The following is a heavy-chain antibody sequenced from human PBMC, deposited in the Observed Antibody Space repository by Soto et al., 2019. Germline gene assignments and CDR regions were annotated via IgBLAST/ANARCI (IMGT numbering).Heavy chain of an antibody. CDR1: GYTFSGYA. CDR3: ARAVAVPADFDY. V-gene: IGHV1-3*05. J-gene: IGHJ4*02. CDR2: INAGNGHT. Sequence: QVQLVQSGAEEKKPGASVKVSCQASGYTFSGYAMHWVRQAPGQRLEWMGWINAGNGHTKYSQKFQGRVTITRDTSASTAYMELSRLRSEDTAVYYCARAVAVPADFDYWGQGTLVTVSS. D-gene: IGHD4-17*01.